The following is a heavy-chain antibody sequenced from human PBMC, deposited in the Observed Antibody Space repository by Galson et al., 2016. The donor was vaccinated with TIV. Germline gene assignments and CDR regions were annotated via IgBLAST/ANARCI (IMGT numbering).Heavy chain of an antibody. V-gene: IGHV3-9*01. CDR1: GFSFDDYA. J-gene: IGHJ3*02. Sequence: SLRLSCAASGFSFDDYAMYWVRPAPGKGLEWVSGISWNSGNIGYGDSVKGRFTVSRDNAENSLYLQMNSLRTEDTALYYCAKSEPIFGVAIDHDAFDIWGQGTMVTVSS. CDR2: ISWNSGNI. CDR3: AKSEPIFGVAIDHDAFDI. D-gene: IGHD3-3*01.